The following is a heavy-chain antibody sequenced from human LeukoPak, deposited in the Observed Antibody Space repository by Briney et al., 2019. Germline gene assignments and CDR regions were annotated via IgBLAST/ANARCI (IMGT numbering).Heavy chain of an antibody. CDR3: GRVRISAARGYMDV. CDR2: ISSKGDNI. CDR1: GFTSSSYA. D-gene: IGHD6-13*01. J-gene: IGHJ6*04. V-gene: IGHV3-64*01. Sequence: GGSLGLSCAGSGFTSSSYAIHWVRQAPGKGLEYVSTISSKGDNIFYANSVKGRFTISRDNSKNTVYLQMGSLRAEDMAVYYCGRVRISAARGYMDVWGKGTTVTVSS.